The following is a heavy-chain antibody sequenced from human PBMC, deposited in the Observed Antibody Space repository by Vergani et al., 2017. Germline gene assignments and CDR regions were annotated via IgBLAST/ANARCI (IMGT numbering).Heavy chain of an antibody. CDR2: IKSKTDGGTT. CDR1: GFTFSNAW. D-gene: IGHD1-26*01. Sequence: EVQLVESGGGLVKPGGSLRLSCAASGFTFSNAWMSWLRQAPGKGLEWVGRIKSKTDGGTTDYAAPVKGRFTISRDDSKNTLYLQMNSLKTEDTAVYYCTTDNSGSYGAFDYWGQGTLVTVSS. J-gene: IGHJ4*02. CDR3: TTDNSGSYGAFDY. V-gene: IGHV3-15*01.